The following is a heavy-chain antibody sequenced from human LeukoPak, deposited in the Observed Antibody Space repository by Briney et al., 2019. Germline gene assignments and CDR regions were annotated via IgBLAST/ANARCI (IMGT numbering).Heavy chain of an antibody. CDR2: ISTSGSTI. CDR1: GGSMNNYH. V-gene: IGHV3-11*04. D-gene: IGHD3-22*01. CDR3: ARGSYYSDNSDPLV. J-gene: IGHJ6*02. Sequence: PSETLSLTCTVSGGSMNNYHWGWIRQPPGKGLEWVSYISTSGSTIHYADSVKGRFTFSRDNAKNSVYLQMNSLRAEDTAVYYCARGSYYSDNSDPLVWGQGTTVTVSS.